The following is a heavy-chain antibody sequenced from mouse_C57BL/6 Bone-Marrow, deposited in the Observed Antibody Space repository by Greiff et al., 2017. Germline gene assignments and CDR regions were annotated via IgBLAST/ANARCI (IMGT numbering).Heavy chain of an antibody. D-gene: IGHD1-1*01. CDR2: INYDGSST. CDR3: AREGYYGSSYPFDY. V-gene: IGHV5-16*01. J-gene: IGHJ2*01. CDR1: GFTFSDYY. Sequence: EVKLVESEGGLVQPGSSMKLSCTASGFTFSDYYMAWVRQVPEKGLEWVANINYDGSSTYYLDSLKSRFIISRDNAKNLLYLQMSSLKSEDTATYDCAREGYYGSSYPFDYWGQGTTLTVSS.